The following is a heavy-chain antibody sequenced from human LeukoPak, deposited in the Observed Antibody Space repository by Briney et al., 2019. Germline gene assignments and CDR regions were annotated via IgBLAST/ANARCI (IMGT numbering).Heavy chain of an antibody. CDR3: ARGRVPRGWYARYFDL. Sequence: KGLEWXGEINHSGSTNYNPSLKSRVTISVDTSKNQFSLKLSSVTAADTAVYYCARGRVPRGWYARYFDLWGRGTLVTVSS. CDR2: INHSGST. J-gene: IGHJ2*01. D-gene: IGHD6-19*01. V-gene: IGHV4-34*01.